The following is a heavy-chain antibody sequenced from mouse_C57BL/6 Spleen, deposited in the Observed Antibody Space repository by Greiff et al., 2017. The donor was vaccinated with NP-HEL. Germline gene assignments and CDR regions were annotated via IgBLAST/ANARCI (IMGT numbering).Heavy chain of an antibody. Sequence: EVQGVESGGGLVKPGGSLKLSCAASGFTFSSYAMSWVRQTPEKRLEWVATISDSGSYTYYPDNVKGRFTISRDNAKNNLYLQMSHLKSEDTAMYYCARDTTVVERSFAYWGQGTLVTVSA. CDR3: ARDTTVVERSFAY. J-gene: IGHJ3*01. CDR1: GFTFSSYA. V-gene: IGHV5-4*01. D-gene: IGHD1-1*01. CDR2: ISDSGSYT.